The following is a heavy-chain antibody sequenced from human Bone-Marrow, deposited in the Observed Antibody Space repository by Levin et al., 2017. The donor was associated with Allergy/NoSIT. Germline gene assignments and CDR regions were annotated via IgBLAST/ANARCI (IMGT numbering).Heavy chain of an antibody. CDR2: ISSSGSTI. V-gene: IGHV3-48*03. Sequence: LSLTCAASGFTFSSYEMNWVRQAPGKGLEWVSYISSSGSTIYYADSVKGRFTISRDNAKNSLYLQMNSLRAEDTAVYYCARGNNDYGHYVYYYYYYMDVWGKGTTVTVSS. CDR3: ARGNNDYGHYVYYYYYYMDV. CDR1: GFTFSSYE. D-gene: IGHD4-17*01. J-gene: IGHJ6*03.